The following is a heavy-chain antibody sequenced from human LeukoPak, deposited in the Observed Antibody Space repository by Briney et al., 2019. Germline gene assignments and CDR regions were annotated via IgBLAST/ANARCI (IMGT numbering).Heavy chain of an antibody. CDR2: IHSDGSST. V-gene: IGHV3-74*01. D-gene: IGHD3-22*01. CDR3: ARSGWPYYFDY. J-gene: IGHJ4*02. Sequence: GGSLRLSCAASGFTFSSYWMHWVRQAPGKGLVRVSRIHSDGSSTSYADSVRGRFTISRDDAKSTLYLQMNSLRAEDTAVYYCARSGWPYYFDYWGQGTLVTVSS. CDR1: GFTFSSYW.